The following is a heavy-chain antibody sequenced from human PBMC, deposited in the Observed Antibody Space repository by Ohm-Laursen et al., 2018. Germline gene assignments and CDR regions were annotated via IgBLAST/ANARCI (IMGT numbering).Heavy chain of an antibody. CDR1: GFTFINAW. CDR2: IKSKSDGGVT. CDR3: VKAAEVGSIDYFYFGLDV. J-gene: IGHJ6*02. V-gene: IGHV3-15*01. Sequence: GSLRLSCAASGFTFINAWMSWVRQAPGKGLEWVGRIKSKSDGGVTDYAAPVKGRFTISRDDSKNTLYLQMNSLKTEDTAVYYCVKAAEVGSIDYFYFGLDVWGQGTTVTISS. D-gene: IGHD6-25*01.